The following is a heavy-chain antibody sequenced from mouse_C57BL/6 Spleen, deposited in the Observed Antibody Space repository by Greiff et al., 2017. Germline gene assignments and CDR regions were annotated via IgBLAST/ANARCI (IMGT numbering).Heavy chain of an antibody. J-gene: IGHJ4*01. CDR3: AKTPYYYGSSLYAMDY. CDR2: ISSGSSTI. CDR1: GFTFSDYG. D-gene: IGHD1-1*01. V-gene: IGHV5-17*01. Sequence: EVQLQESGGGLVKPGGSLKLSCAASGFTFSDYGMHWVRQAPEKGLEWVAYISSGSSTIYYADTVKGRFTISRDNAKNTLFLQMTSLRSEVTAMYYCAKTPYYYGSSLYAMDYWGQGTSVTVSS.